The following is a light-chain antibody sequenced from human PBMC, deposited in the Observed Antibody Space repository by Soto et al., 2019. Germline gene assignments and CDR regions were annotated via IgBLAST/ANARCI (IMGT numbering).Light chain of an antibody. Sequence: EIVLTQSPATLSLSPGERATLSCRASQSVNRYLAWYQQKPGQAPRLLIYDASSRATGIPARFSGSGSGTDYTLTIDSLEPEESAVYYCQQRYNWPPLTFGHGTRLEI. V-gene: IGKV3-11*01. CDR2: DAS. J-gene: IGKJ5*01. CDR1: QSVNRY. CDR3: QQRYNWPPLT.